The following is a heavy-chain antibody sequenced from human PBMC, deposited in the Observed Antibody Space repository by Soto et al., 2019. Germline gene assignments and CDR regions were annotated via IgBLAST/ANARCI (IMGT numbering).Heavy chain of an antibody. V-gene: IGHV4-61*01. J-gene: IGHJ4*02. CDR2: IYYSGST. D-gene: IGHD4-4*01. Sequence: PSETLSLTCTVSGGSVSSGSYYWSWIRQPPGKGLEWIGYIYYSGSTNYNPSLKSRVTISVDTSKNQFSLKLSSVTAADTAVYFWASPHSKGDKCHDYWGQGPLVNVS. CDR3: ASPHSKGDKCHDY. CDR1: GGSVSSGSYY.